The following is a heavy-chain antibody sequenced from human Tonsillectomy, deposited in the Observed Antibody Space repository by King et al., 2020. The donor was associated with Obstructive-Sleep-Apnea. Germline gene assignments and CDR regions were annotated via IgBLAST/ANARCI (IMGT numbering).Heavy chain of an antibody. CDR2: IWNVGTQK. D-gene: IGHD3-16*01. CDR1: GFTFSAYG. J-gene: IGHJ6*02. Sequence: VQLVESGGGVVQPGRSLRLSCAASGFTFSAYGMHWVRQAPGKGLEWVAVIWNVGTQKYYADSMKGRFTIARDNSKNTLYLQMNSLRPEDTAVYYCARDMQPATGDALDVWGQGATVTVSS. CDR3: ARDMQPATGDALDV. V-gene: IGHV3-33*01.